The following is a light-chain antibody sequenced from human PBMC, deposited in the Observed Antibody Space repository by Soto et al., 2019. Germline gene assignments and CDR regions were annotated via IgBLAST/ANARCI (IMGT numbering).Light chain of an antibody. CDR2: DAS. V-gene: IGKV3-20*01. Sequence: EIVLTQSPGTLSLSPGERATLSCRASQSVSSSYLAWYQQKPGQATRLIIYDASSRATGIPDRLSGSGSGTDFNLTITSLEPEDFEVYYCQQYGISPPMYTFGPGTKLEIK. J-gene: IGKJ2*01. CDR3: QQYGISPPMYT. CDR1: QSVSSSY.